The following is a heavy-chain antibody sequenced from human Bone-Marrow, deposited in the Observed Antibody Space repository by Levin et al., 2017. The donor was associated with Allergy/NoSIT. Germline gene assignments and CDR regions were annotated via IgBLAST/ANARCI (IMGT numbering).Heavy chain of an antibody. Sequence: PGGSLRLSCAASGFMFRNDWMNWVRQVPGKGPMWVSRINGDGSHTRYADSVRGRFTISRDNAKRTLFLQMNSLRFEDTAVYYCTRENNNWLSWGQGSLVTVAS. V-gene: IGHV3-74*01. CDR3: TRENNNWLS. J-gene: IGHJ4*02. CDR2: INGDGSHT. D-gene: IGHD1-20*01. CDR1: GFMFRNDW.